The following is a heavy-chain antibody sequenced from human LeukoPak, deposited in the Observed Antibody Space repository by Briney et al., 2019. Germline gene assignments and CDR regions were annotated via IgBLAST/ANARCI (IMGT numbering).Heavy chain of an antibody. J-gene: IGHJ3*02. D-gene: IGHD4-17*01. Sequence: GGSLRLSCAASGFTFSSYAMHWVRQAPGKGLEWVAFIRYDGSNKYYADSVKGRFTISRDNSKNTLYLQMNSLRAEDTAVYYCAKLDYGDYVGAFDIWGQGTMVTVSS. V-gene: IGHV3-30*02. CDR2: IRYDGSNK. CDR1: GFTFSSYA. CDR3: AKLDYGDYVGAFDI.